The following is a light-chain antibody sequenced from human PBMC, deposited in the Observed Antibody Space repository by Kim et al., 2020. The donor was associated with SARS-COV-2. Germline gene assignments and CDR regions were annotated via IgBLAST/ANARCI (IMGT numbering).Light chain of an antibody. CDR1: QSVSYN. J-gene: IGKJ2*01. Sequence: EVVLTQSPATLSVSPGERATLSCRASQSVSYNLAWYQQRPDQAPRLLIYSASIRASGIPARFSGSGSGTEFTLSISSLQSEDFAVYYCQQYDNWPPYTFGQGTKLDI. CDR2: SAS. CDR3: QQYDNWPPYT. V-gene: IGKV3D-15*01.